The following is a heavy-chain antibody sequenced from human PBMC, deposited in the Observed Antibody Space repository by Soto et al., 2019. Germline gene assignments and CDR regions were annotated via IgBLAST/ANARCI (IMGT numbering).Heavy chain of an antibody. V-gene: IGHV4-34*01. CDR2: INHSGST. CDR1: GGSFSGYY. Sequence: SETLSLTCAVYGGSFSGYYWSWIRQPPGKGLEWIGEINHSGSTNYNPSLKSRVTISVDTSKNQFSLKLSSVTAADTAVYYCARVIIGGYYYYYMDVWGKGTTVTVSS. D-gene: IGHD3-16*02. J-gene: IGHJ6*03. CDR3: ARVIIGGYYYYYMDV.